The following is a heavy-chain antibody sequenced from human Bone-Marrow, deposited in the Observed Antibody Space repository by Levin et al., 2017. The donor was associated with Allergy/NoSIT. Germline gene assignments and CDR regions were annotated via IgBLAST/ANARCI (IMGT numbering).Heavy chain of an antibody. D-gene: IGHD4-23*01. V-gene: IGHV3-7*01. CDR3: TKEDYGGFDY. CDR1: GFSFGTYW. J-gene: IGHJ4*02. CDR2: IKSDGSQK. Sequence: QAGGSLRLSCTASGFSFGTYWMSWVRQAPGEGLEWVANIKSDGSQKYYVDSVRGRFTISRDNARNSLYLQMDSLRAEDTAVFYCTKEDYGGFDYWGQGALVTVSS.